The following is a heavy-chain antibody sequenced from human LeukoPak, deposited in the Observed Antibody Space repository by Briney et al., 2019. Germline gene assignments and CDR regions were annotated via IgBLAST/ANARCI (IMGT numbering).Heavy chain of an antibody. Sequence: PGGSLRLSCAASGFSVSDNSMSWVRQAPGKGLEWVSYISSSSSTIYYADSVKGRFTISRDNAKNSLYLQMNSLRAEDTAVYYCARGPHYLAYGDFYYGMDVWGQGTTVTVSS. CDR2: ISSSSSTI. V-gene: IGHV3-11*04. J-gene: IGHJ6*02. CDR1: GFSVSDNS. CDR3: ARGPHYLAYGDFYYGMDV. D-gene: IGHD4-17*01.